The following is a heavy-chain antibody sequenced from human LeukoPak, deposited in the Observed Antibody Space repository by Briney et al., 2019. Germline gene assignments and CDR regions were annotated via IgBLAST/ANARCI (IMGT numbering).Heavy chain of an antibody. Sequence: PGRSRRLSCAVSGPTFATTATGWVRQAPGKGLEWESSANSSGGSTFYADAVKGRFGISRDNSKNTLFLQMNSLRAEDTAIYDCAKRVFAAAQDYFFGYWGPGTLVTVSS. D-gene: IGHD2-15*01. CDR3: AKRVFAAAQDYFFGY. CDR1: GPTFATTA. J-gene: IGHJ4*02. V-gene: IGHV3-23*01. CDR2: ANSSGGST.